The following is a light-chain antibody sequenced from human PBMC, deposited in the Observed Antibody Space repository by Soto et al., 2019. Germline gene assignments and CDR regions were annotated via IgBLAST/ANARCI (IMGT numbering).Light chain of an antibody. V-gene: IGKV3-20*01. CDR3: HQYGISPRT. CDR1: RSVSSSD. J-gene: IGKJ1*01. CDR2: AAS. Sequence: EIVLTQSPGTLSLSPGERATLSCRASRSVSSSDLAWYQQKPGQAPRLLIYAASSRATGIPDRFSGGGSGTDSTLTISRLEPEDFAVYYCHQYGISPRTFGQGTKVEIK.